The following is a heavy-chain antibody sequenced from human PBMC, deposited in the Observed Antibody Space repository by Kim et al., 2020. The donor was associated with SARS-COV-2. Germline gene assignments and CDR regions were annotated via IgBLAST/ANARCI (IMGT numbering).Heavy chain of an antibody. J-gene: IGHJ4*02. Sequence: GGSLRLSCVVSTFTFKTYSMNWVRQAPGQGLQWVSSISSGSNYIYYADSLRGRFTISRDNAKNSLYLQMNSLRAEDTAVYFCARDLGWSFHYWGQGTLVTVSS. CDR3: ARDLGWSFHY. V-gene: IGHV3-21*01. CDR1: TFTFKTYS. CDR2: ISSGSNYI.